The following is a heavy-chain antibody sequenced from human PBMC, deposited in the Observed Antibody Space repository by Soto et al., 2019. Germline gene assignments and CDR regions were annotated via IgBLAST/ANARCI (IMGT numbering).Heavy chain of an antibody. CDR3: AKDRDTVSWRLDAFDV. Sequence: GGSLRLSCTASGFSFSKYSMNWVRQAAGKGLEWGASITDRSSYIFYADSVKGRFTISRDSSKNTMYLQMNSLRAEDTAVYYCAKDRDTVSWRLDAFDVWGQGTMVAVSS. J-gene: IGHJ3*01. CDR1: GFSFSKYS. V-gene: IGHV3-21*04. D-gene: IGHD5-18*01. CDR2: ITDRSSYI.